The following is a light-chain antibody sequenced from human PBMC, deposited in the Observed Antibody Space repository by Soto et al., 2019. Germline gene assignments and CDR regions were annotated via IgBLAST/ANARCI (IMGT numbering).Light chain of an antibody. J-gene: IGLJ2*01. V-gene: IGLV3-21*02. CDR2: DDS. Sequence: YELTQAPSVSVAPGQTARITCGDIGSKTVHWYQQKPGQAPVLVVYDDSDRPSGIPDRFSGSNSGNTATLTISTVEAGDEAAYFCQVFDGNTDDVIFGGGTKVTVL. CDR3: QVFDGNTDDVI. CDR1: IGSKT.